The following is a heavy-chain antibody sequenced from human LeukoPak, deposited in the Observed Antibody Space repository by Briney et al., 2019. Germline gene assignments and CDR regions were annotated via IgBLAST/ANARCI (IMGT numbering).Heavy chain of an antibody. V-gene: IGHV3-23*01. J-gene: IGHJ4*02. CDR1: GFTFSSYA. Sequence: PGGSLRLSCAASGFTFSSYAMNWVRQAPGKGLEWVSSISASGGSTYYADSVKGRFTISRDNSKNTLYLQMNSLRAEDTAVYYCAKEGRASLLWFGELNYWGQGALVTVSS. CDR3: AKEGRASLLWFGELNY. CDR2: ISASGGST. D-gene: IGHD3-10*01.